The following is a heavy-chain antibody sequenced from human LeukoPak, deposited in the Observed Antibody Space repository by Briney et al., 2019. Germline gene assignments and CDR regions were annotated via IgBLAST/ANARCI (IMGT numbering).Heavy chain of an antibody. CDR3: AREPPTFWSGYSDAFDI. V-gene: IGHV4-30-4*08. CDR2: IYYSGST. CDR1: GGSISSGDYY. Sequence: PSETLSLICTVSGGSISSGDYYWSWIRQPPGKGLEWIGYIYYSGSTYYNPSLKSRVTISVDTSKNQFSLKLSSVTAADTAVYYCAREPPTFWSGYSDAFDIWGQGTMVTVSS. D-gene: IGHD3-3*01. J-gene: IGHJ3*02.